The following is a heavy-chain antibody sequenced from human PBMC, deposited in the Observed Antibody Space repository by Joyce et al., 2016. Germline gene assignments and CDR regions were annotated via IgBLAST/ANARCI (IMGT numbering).Heavy chain of an antibody. Sequence: QVQLVQSGAEVKKPGSSVKVSCKASGGTFSTQTISWVRQAPGQGLEWVGRILPIFATVKCAQKFEDRVTITADESTTTAYMELDSLTSEDTAVFYCVTETRQGGFDFWGQGTLVTASS. D-gene: IGHD3-16*01. CDR3: VTETRQGGFDF. V-gene: IGHV1-69*18. CDR2: ILPIFATV. CDR1: GGTFSTQT. J-gene: IGHJ4*02.